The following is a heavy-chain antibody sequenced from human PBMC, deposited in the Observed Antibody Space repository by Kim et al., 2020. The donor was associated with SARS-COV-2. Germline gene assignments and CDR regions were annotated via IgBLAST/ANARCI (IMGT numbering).Heavy chain of an antibody. CDR1: GFTFGDYA. V-gene: IGHV3-9*01. Sequence: GGSLRLSCAASGFTFGDYAMHWVRQAPGKGLEWVSGISWNSGSIGYADSVKGRFTISRDNAKNSLYLQMNSLRAEDTALYYCAKDIRQYSSSWYAFDIWGQGTMVTVSS. CDR2: ISWNSGSI. J-gene: IGHJ3*02. D-gene: IGHD6-13*01. CDR3: AKDIRQYSSSWYAFDI.